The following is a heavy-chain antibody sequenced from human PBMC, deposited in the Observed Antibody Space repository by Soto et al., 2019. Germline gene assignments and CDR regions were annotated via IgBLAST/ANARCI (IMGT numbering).Heavy chain of an antibody. Sequence: PGGSLRLSCEVSGFNFEDYGIHWVRQRPGKGLEWVSGINWNSRSVAYADSVKGRFTISRDNAKNSLYLQMNSLGVEDTAFYYCAKDSFYRGDYFYALDVWGQGTTVPVSS. D-gene: IGHD4-17*01. CDR1: GFNFEDYG. J-gene: IGHJ6*02. V-gene: IGHV3-9*01. CDR3: AKDSFYRGDYFYALDV. CDR2: INWNSRSV.